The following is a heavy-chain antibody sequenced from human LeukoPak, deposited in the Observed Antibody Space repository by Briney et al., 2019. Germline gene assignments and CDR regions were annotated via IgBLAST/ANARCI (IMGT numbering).Heavy chain of an antibody. Sequence: ASVKLSCKASGYTFTGYYMHWVRQAPGQGLEWMGWINPNSGGTNYAQKFQGRVTMTRDTSISTAYMELSRLRSDDTAVYYCARPYYYGSGSHLDYWGQGTLVTVSS. D-gene: IGHD3-10*01. CDR1: GYTFTGYY. V-gene: IGHV1-2*02. J-gene: IGHJ4*02. CDR2: INPNSGGT. CDR3: ARPYYYGSGSHLDY.